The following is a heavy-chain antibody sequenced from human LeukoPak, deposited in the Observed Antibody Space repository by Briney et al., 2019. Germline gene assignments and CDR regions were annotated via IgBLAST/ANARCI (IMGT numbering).Heavy chain of an antibody. J-gene: IGHJ4*02. D-gene: IGHD2-2*01. CDR1: GFTFSSYW. CDR3: ARQYQLRSFDY. V-gene: IGHV3-74*01. Sequence: GGSLRLSCAASGFTFSSYWMHWVRQAPGKGLVWVSRINSDGSSTNYADSVKGRFTISRDNAKNTLYLQMNSLRAEDTAVYYCARQYQLRSFDYWGQGTLVTVSS. CDR2: INSDGSST.